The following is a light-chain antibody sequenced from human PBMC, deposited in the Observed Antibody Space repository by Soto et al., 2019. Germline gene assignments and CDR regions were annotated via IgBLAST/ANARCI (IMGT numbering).Light chain of an antibody. J-gene: IGKJ2*01. V-gene: IGKV3-20*01. CDR1: QNVDSSY. Sequence: EIVLTQSLGTLSLSPGERATLSCRASQNVDSSYLAWYQQKPGQAPRLLIYAAGSRAAAIPDRFSGRGSGTDVTLTISSLEPEDFAMYYCQQYGSSPLTFGQGTELEIK. CDR2: AAG. CDR3: QQYGSSPLT.